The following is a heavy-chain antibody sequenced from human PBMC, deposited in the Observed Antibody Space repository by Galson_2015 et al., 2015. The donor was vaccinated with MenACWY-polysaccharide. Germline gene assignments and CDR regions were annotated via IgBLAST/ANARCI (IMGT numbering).Heavy chain of an antibody. V-gene: IGHV3-74*01. D-gene: IGHD5-18*01. CDR1: GFTFSSYW. J-gene: IGHJ6*02. CDR3: ARSFVSSGNNYGYYYYGLDV. CDR2: INSDGSTT. Sequence: SLRLSCAASGFTFSSYWMHWVRHAPGNGLVWVSRINSDGSTTSYADSVKGRFTISRDNARNTLYLQMTSLRAEDTAVYYCARSFVSSGNNYGYYYYGLDVWGQGTTVTVSS.